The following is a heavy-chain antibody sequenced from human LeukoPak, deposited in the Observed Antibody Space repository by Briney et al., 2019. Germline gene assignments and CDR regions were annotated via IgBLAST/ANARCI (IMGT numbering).Heavy chain of an antibody. CDR3: ARARNPLDYYYYMDV. Sequence: ASVKVSCKASGYMFTIYGISWVRPAPGQGVEWMGWISVHNGNTKYAQKFQGRVTMTTDTSTSTAYMEMRSLRSDDTAVYYCARARNPLDYYYYMDVWGKGTTVTVSS. CDR1: GYMFTIYG. J-gene: IGHJ6*03. CDR2: ISVHNGNT. V-gene: IGHV1-18*01.